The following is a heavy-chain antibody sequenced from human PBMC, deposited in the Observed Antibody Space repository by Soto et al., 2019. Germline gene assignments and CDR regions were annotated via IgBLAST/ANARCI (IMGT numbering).Heavy chain of an antibody. CDR2: ISSSGSYI. D-gene: IGHD2-2*01. CDR1: GFDFKKYA. V-gene: IGHV3-21*01. Sequence: GGSLRLSCAASGFDFKKYALSWVRQAPGKGLEWVSAISSSGSYIHYADSVKGRFTISRDNAKNSLYLQMNSLRAEDTAVYYCARDPAGNWFDPWGQGTLVTVSS. J-gene: IGHJ5*02. CDR3: ARDPAGNWFDP.